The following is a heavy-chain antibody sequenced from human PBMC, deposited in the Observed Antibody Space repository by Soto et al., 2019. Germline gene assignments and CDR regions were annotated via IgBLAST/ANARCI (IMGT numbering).Heavy chain of an antibody. CDR3: ARGRGPYCISTSCYSNWFDP. V-gene: IGHV4-30-2*01. Sequence: PSETLSLTCAVSGGSISSGGYSWSWIRQPPGKGLEWIGNIYHSGSTYYNPSLKSRVTISVDRSKNQLSLKLSSVTAADTAVYYCARGRGPYCISTSCYSNWFDPWGQGTLVTVSS. CDR2: IYHSGST. D-gene: IGHD2-2*01. J-gene: IGHJ5*02. CDR1: GGSISSGGYS.